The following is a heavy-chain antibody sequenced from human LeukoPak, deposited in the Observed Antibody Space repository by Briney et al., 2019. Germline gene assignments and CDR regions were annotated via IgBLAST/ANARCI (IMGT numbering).Heavy chain of an antibody. V-gene: IGHV3-66*02. CDR2: IYSGGST. CDR3: ATLLSNAAFDY. D-gene: IGHD6-25*01. CDR1: GFTVSTNY. J-gene: IGHJ4*02. Sequence: PGGSLRLSCAVSGFTVSTNYMSWVRQAPGKGLEWVSTIYSGGSTYYTDSVKGRFTVSRDNSKNTLYLQMNSLRAEDTAVYYCATLLSNAAFDYWGQGTLVAVSS.